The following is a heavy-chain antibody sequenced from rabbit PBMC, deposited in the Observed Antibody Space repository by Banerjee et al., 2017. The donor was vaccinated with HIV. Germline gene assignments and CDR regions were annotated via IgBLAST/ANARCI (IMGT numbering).Heavy chain of an antibody. CDR3: ARDTGSSFSSYGMDL. CDR1: GFSFDSGYD. J-gene: IGHJ6*01. D-gene: IGHD8-1*01. CDR2: AYGGSSGST. Sequence: QSLEESGGGLVKPGASLTLTCKASGFSFDSGYDMCWVRQAPGKGLEWVACAYGGSSGSTYSATWAKGRFTCSKTSSTTVTLQMTSLTVADTATYFCARDTGSSFSSYGMDLWGQGTLVTVS. V-gene: IGHV1S40*01.